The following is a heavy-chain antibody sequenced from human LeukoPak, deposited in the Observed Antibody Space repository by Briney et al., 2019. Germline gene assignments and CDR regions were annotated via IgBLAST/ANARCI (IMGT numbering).Heavy chain of an antibody. J-gene: IGHJ6*03. CDR3: ARGRYFDWSAAYYYMDV. Sequence: SETLSLTCAVHGGSFSGYYWSWIRQPAGKGLEWIGRIYTSGSTNYNPSLTSRVTMSVDTSTNQFSLKRSSVTAADTAVYYCARGRYFDWSAAYYYMDVWGKGTPVTISS. CDR2: IYTSGST. CDR1: GGSFSGYY. V-gene: IGHV4-59*10. D-gene: IGHD3-9*01.